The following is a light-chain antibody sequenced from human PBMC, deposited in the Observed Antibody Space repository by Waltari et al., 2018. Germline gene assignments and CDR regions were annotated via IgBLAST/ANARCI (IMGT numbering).Light chain of an antibody. CDR3: GTWDSSLSPWV. CDR2: DNK. J-gene: IGLJ3*02. CDR1: SSNIGNNY. Sequence: QSVLTQPPSVSAAPGQKVTISCSGSSSNIGNNYVSWYQQLPGTAPKLLIYDNKKRPSGIPDRFSGSKSGTSATLGITGLQTGDEADYYCGTWDSSLSPWVFGGGTKLTVL. V-gene: IGLV1-51*01.